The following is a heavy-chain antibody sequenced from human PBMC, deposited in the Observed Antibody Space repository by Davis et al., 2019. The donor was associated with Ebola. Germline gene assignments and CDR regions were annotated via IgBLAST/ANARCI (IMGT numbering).Heavy chain of an antibody. CDR1: GFTFSSYA. CDR3: AKDPCSGGSCYLYWFDP. CDR2: ISGSGGST. V-gene: IGHV3-23*01. Sequence: GESLKISCAASGFTFSSYAMSWVRQAPGKGLEWVSAISGSGGSTYYADSVKGRFTISRDNSKNTLYLQMKSLRAEDTAVYYCAKDPCSGGSCYLYWFDPWGQGTLVTVSS. D-gene: IGHD2-15*01. J-gene: IGHJ5*02.